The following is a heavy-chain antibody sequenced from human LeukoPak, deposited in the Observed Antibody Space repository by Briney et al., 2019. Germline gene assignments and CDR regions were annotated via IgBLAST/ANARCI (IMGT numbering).Heavy chain of an antibody. V-gene: IGHV4-39*01. D-gene: IGHD3-10*01. CDR2: IHYTGSK. CDR1: GGSISSSTYY. J-gene: IGHJ4*02. CDR3: ARRLSRSTSTSFDY. Sequence: SETLSLTCTVSGGSISSSTYYWGWIRQPPGKELEWIGDIHYTGSKRYNPSLKSRVTISVDTSKSQFSLKLSSVNAADTAVYYCARRLSRSTSTSFDYWGQGTLVSVSS.